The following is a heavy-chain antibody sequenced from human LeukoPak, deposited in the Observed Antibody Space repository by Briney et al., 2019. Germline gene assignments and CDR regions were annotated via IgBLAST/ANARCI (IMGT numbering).Heavy chain of an antibody. V-gene: IGHV3-21*01. J-gene: IGHJ4*02. CDR3: ARATTYDILTGFSDY. CDR2: ISSSSSYI. Sequence: GGSLRLSCAASGFTFSSYSMHWVRQAPGKGLEWVSSISSSSSYIYYADSVKGRFTISRDNAKKSLYLQMNSLRAEDTAVYYCARATTYDILTGFSDYWGQGTLVTVSS. D-gene: IGHD3-9*01. CDR1: GFTFSSYS.